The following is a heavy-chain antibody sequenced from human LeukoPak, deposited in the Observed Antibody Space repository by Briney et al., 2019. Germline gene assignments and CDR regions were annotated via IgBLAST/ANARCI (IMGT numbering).Heavy chain of an antibody. CDR2: IYYSGST. D-gene: IGHD1-26*01. V-gene: IGHV4-39*01. Sequence: ASETLSLTCTVSGGSISSSSDYWAWVRQPRGRGVEWIVSIYYSGSTYYNPSQRSRVTICVNTKKNQFSRKQSEVTAADTAVYYCARRAYSGSYPSYFDYWGQGTLVTVSS. CDR3: ARRAYSGSYPSYFDY. CDR1: GGSISSSSDY. J-gene: IGHJ4*02.